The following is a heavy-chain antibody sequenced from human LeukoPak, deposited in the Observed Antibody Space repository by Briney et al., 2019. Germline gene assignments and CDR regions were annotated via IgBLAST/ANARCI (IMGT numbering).Heavy chain of an antibody. D-gene: IGHD3-3*01. CDR3: AKDGTYYDFWSGYFHPNFYFDY. Sequence: GGSLRLSCAASGFAFSSYGMHWVRQARGKGLEWVAFIRYDGSNKYYADSVKGRFTISRDNSKNTLYLQMNSLRAEDTAVYYCAKDGTYYDFWSGYFHPNFYFDYWGQGTLVTVSS. CDR1: GFAFSSYG. J-gene: IGHJ4*02. CDR2: IRYDGSNK. V-gene: IGHV3-30*02.